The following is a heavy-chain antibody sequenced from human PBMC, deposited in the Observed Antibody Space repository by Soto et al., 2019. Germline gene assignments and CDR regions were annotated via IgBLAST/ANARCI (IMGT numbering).Heavy chain of an antibody. Sequence: GASVKVSCKVSGYTLNEVAMHWVRQAPGKGLEWLGGFDPDEAETIYAQHFQGRVTMTEDTSTDTVYMELSSLRSEDTALYFCTTYLGDYNFDHWGQGTLVTVSS. J-gene: IGHJ4*02. CDR2: FDPDEAET. D-gene: IGHD4-17*01. V-gene: IGHV1-24*01. CDR1: GYTLNEVA. CDR3: TTYLGDYNFDH.